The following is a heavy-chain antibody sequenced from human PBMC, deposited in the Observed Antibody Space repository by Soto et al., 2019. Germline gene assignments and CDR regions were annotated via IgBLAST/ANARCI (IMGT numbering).Heavy chain of an antibody. CDR1: GGTFSSYA. CDR2: INPNSGGT. D-gene: IGHD3-9*01. V-gene: IGHV1-2*04. Sequence: ASVKVSCKASGGTFSSYAISWVRQAPGQGLEWMGWINPNSGGTNYAQKFQGWVTMTRDTSISTAYMELSRLRSDDTAVYYCARATKQGGYDILTAYGMDVWGQGTTVTVSS. CDR3: ARATKQGGYDILTAYGMDV. J-gene: IGHJ6*02.